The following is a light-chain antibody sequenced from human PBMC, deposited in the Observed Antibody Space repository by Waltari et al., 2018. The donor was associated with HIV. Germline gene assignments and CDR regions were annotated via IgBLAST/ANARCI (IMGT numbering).Light chain of an antibody. Sequence: EIVLTPSPVTLSLSPGERATFFCSANEIISSSYLAWYQQKPGQAPRLLMYGASTRAAGIPDRFSGSGSGTYFTLTISRREPADFGVYYCQQYGRSPPYTFGQGTKLEIK. CDR1: EIISSSY. CDR3: QQYGRSPPYT. CDR2: GAS. J-gene: IGKJ2*01. V-gene: IGKV3-20*01.